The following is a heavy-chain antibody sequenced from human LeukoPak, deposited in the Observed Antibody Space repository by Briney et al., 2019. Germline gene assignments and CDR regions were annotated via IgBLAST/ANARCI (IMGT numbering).Heavy chain of an antibody. CDR1: GGSITNSYW. CDR3: ARNPPQLERRSEKNRYYYYYMDV. CDR2: IYYSGST. Sequence: SGTLSLTCAVSGGSITNSYWWTWVRQSPGKGLEWIGYIYYSGSTNYNPSLKSRVTISVDTSKNQFSLKLSSVTAADTAVYYCARNPPQLERRSEKNRYYYYYMDVWGKGTTVTVSS. D-gene: IGHD1-1*01. J-gene: IGHJ6*03. V-gene: IGHV4-4*02.